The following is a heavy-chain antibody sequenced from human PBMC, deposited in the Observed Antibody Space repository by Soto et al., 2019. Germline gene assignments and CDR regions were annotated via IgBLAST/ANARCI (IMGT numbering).Heavy chain of an antibody. CDR2: IYYSGST. V-gene: IGHV4-39*01. CDR1: GGSISSSSYY. CDR3: ARHIPRWYEMNYWYFDL. Sequence: QLQLQESGPGLVKPSETLSLTCTVSGGSISSSSYYWGWIRQPPGKGLELIGSIYYSGSTYYNPSLKSRVTMSVDTCKNQFSLKLSSVTSADTAVYYCARHIPRWYEMNYWYFDLWGRGTLVTVSS. D-gene: IGHD2-15*01. J-gene: IGHJ2*01.